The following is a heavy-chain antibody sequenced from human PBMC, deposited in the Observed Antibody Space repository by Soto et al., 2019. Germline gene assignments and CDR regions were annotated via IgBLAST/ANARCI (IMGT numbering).Heavy chain of an antibody. CDR2: IYYSGST. CDR3: ARQPGPYYEILTGYYPLRAR. Sequence: PSETLSLTCTVSGGSISSSSYYWGWIRQPPGKGLEWIGSIYYSGSTYCNPSLKSRVTISVDTSKNQFSLKLSSVTAADTAVYYCARQPGPYYEILTGYYPLRARWGQGTLVTVSS. V-gene: IGHV4-39*01. CDR1: GGSISSSSYY. J-gene: IGHJ4*02. D-gene: IGHD3-9*01.